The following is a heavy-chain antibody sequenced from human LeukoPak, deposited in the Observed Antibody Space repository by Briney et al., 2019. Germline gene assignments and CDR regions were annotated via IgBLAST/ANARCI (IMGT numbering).Heavy chain of an antibody. J-gene: IGHJ4*02. D-gene: IGHD3-10*01. V-gene: IGHV5-51*01. CDR3: ARTYYYGSGGQYYFDY. CDR2: IYPGDSDT. Sequence: GESLKISCKGSGSRFTSYWIGWVRQMPGKGLEWMRIIYPGDSDTRYSPSFQGQVTISADKSISTIYLQWSSLKASDTAMYYCARTYYYGSGGQYYFDYWGQGTLVTVSS. CDR1: GSRFTSYW.